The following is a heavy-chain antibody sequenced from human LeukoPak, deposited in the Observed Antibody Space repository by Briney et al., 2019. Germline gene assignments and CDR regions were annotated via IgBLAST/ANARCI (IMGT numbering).Heavy chain of an antibody. CDR3: ARDWAVAHDY. J-gene: IGHJ4*02. CDR2: INPSGGNT. CDR1: GYIFTSFY. D-gene: IGHD6-19*01. V-gene: IGHV1-46*01. Sequence: ASVEVSCRTSGYIFTSFYMHWVRQAPGQGLEWMGIINPSGGNTGSAQKFQGRVTMTRDTSTSTVYMELSSLRAEDTAVYYCARDWAVAHDYWGQGTLVTVSS.